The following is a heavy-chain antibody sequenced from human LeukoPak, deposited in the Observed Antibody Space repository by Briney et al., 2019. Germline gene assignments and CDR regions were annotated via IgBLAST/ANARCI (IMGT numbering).Heavy chain of an antibody. Sequence: GESLKISCKGSGYSFANYWIGWVRPIPGKGLEWMGIIYPGDSDTRNNPAFQGQVTISADRSISTAYLQWSSLKASDTAMYYCARHSSGWYPDYWGQGTLVTVSS. CDR3: ARHSSGWYPDY. V-gene: IGHV5-51*01. J-gene: IGHJ4*02. CDR2: IYPGDSDT. CDR1: GYSFANYW. D-gene: IGHD6-19*01.